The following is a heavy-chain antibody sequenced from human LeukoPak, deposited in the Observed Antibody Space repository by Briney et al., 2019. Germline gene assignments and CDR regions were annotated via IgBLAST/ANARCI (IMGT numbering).Heavy chain of an antibody. Sequence: PGGSLRLSCAASGFTFSSYSMNWVRQAPGKGLEWVSSISSSSSYIYYADSVKGRFTISRDNAKNSLYLQMNSLRAEDTAVYYCARGHCSSTSCYVDYYYYGMDVWGKGTTVTVSS. D-gene: IGHD2-2*01. J-gene: IGHJ6*04. CDR3: ARGHCSSTSCYVDYYYYGMDV. V-gene: IGHV3-21*01. CDR2: ISSSSSYI. CDR1: GFTFSSYS.